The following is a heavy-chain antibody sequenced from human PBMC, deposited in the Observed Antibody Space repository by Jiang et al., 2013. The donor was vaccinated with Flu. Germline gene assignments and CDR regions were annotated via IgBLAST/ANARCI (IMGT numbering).Heavy chain of an antibody. Sequence: QTLSLTCAISGDSVSSDSSIWNWIRQSPSRGLEWLGRTYYRSQWYNDYAVSVKGRIAFSPDTSKNLISLQLNSVTPEDTAIYYCTRDLHGAYGIDHWGQGVLVTVS. D-gene: IGHD4-17*01. V-gene: IGHV6-1*01. CDR3: TRDLHGAYGIDH. J-gene: IGHJ4*02. CDR1: GDSVSSDSSI. CDR2: TYYRSQWYN.